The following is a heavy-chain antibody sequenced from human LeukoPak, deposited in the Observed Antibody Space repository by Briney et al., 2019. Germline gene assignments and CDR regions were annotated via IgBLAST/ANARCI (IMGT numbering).Heavy chain of an antibody. CDR2: IYTKSDGGNT. CDR3: TTSPGITVFGVVEDY. CDR1: EFSFSKAW. D-gene: IGHD3-3*01. J-gene: IGHJ4*02. V-gene: IGHV3-15*01. Sequence: GGSLRLSCTASEFSFSKAWMTWVRQAPGKGLEWVCQIYTKSDGGNTYYAAPVKGRFTISRDDSQNTLYLQMNNVKIEDTAVYYCTTSPGITVFGVVEDYWGQGTLVTVSS.